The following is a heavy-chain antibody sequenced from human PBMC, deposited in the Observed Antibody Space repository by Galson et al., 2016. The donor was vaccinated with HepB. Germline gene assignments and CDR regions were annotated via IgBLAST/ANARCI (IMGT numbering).Heavy chain of an antibody. J-gene: IGHJ4*02. V-gene: IGHV3-23*01. Sequence: SLRLSCAASGITFTSYAMSWVRQAPGKGLEWVSYISGSGGSTHYADSVKGRFTISRDNSKNTLYLQMNSLRAEDMAVYYCATESDYNVHSFDYWDKGTLVTVSS. CDR2: ISGSGGST. CDR1: GITFTSYA. CDR3: ATESDYNVHSFDY. D-gene: IGHD3-10*01.